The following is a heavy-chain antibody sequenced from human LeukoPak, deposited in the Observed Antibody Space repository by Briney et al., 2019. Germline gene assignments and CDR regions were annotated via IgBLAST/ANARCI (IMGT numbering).Heavy chain of an antibody. CDR1: GYTFTSYG. J-gene: IGHJ4*02. D-gene: IGHD2-2*01. CDR3: ARDEETEDIVVVPAASDY. CDR2: FSAYNGNT. Sequence: ASVKVSCKASGYTFTSYGISWVRQAPGQGLEWMGWFSAYNGNTNYAQKLQGRVTMTTDTSTSTAYMELRSLRSDDTAVYYCARDEETEDIVVVPAASDYWGQGTLVTVSS. V-gene: IGHV1-18*04.